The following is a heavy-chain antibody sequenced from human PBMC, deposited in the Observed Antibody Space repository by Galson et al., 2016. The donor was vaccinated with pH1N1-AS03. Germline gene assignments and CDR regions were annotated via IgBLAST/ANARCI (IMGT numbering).Heavy chain of an antibody. V-gene: IGHV4-61*08. J-gene: IGHJ4*02. Sequence: LSLTCTVSRGSVNTDDYFWTWIRQPPGKGLEWIGHVFYTGATNYNPSVKGRVTISIDTSNNKFSLRLNSVSASDTAVYYCARGSSSDYWGQGTLVTVSS. CDR1: RGSVNTDDYF. CDR2: VFYTGAT. D-gene: IGHD6-6*01. CDR3: ARGSSSDY.